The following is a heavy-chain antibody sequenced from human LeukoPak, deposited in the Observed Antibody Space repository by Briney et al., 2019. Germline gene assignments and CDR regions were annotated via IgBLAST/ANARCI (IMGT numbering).Heavy chain of an antibody. J-gene: IGHJ5*02. D-gene: IGHD3-22*01. Sequence: GGSLRLSCAASGLTFNNYWMSWVRQAPGKGLKWVANIKQDGSEKYYVDSVKGRFTISRDNAKNSLSLQMNSLRAEDTAVYSCARGSYGSGSYYAGNWFDPWGQGTLVTVSS. CDR2: IKQDGSEK. V-gene: IGHV3-7*01. CDR3: ARGSYGSGSYYAGNWFDP. CDR1: GLTFNNYW.